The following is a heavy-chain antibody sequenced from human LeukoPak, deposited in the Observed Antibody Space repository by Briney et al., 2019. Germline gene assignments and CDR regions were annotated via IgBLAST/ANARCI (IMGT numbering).Heavy chain of an antibody. J-gene: IGHJ6*03. CDR1: GFTFSNAW. CDR3: TTGRATVTTLHFYYYYYMDV. CDR2: IKSKTDGGTT. V-gene: IGHV3-15*01. D-gene: IGHD4-17*01. Sequence: GGSLRLSCAASGFTFSNAWMSWVRQAPGKGLEWVGRIKSKTDGGTTDYAAPVKGRFTISRDDSKITLYLQMNSLKTEDTAVYYCTTGRATVTTLHFYYYYYMDVWGKGTTVTVSS.